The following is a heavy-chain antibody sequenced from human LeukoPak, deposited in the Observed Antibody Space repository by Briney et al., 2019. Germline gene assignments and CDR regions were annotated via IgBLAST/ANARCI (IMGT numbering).Heavy chain of an antibody. CDR3: ARLWSGSYYARYFDL. D-gene: IGHD1-26*01. V-gene: IGHV5-51*01. CDR1: GYSFTNHW. CDR2: IYPGDSDT. J-gene: IGHJ2*01. Sequence: GESLKISCKGSGYSFTNHWIGWVRQMPGKGLESMGIIYPGDSDTRYSPSFQGQVTISADKSITTAYLQWTSLKASDTAMYYCARLWSGSYYARYFDLWGRGTLVTVSS.